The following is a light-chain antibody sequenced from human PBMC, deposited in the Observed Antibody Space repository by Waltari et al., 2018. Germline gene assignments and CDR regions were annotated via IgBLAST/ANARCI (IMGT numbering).Light chain of an antibody. V-gene: IGLV1-44*01. Sequence: QSVLTQAPSVSGTPGQRVTISCSGTNYNIGSGPVNWYQQVPGMSPNLLIYSNDQRPSGVPDRFSGSKSGTSASLAISGLQSEDEADYYCATWDGRVNGVLFGGGTKVTVL. CDR1: NYNIGSGP. J-gene: IGLJ2*01. CDR3: ATWDGRVNGVL. CDR2: SND.